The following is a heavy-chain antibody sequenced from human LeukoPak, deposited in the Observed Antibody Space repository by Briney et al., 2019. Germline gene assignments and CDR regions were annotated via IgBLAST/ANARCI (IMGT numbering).Heavy chain of an antibody. CDR2: IYYSGST. V-gene: IGHV4-61*01. J-gene: IGHJ4*02. Sequence: PSETLSLTCTVSGGSVSSGRYYWSWIWQPPGKGLEWIGYIYYSGSTNYNPSLKSRVTISVDTSKNQFSLKLSSVTAADTAVYYCAREGLYGDYVWSLDYWGQGTLVTVSS. D-gene: IGHD4-17*01. CDR1: GGSVSSGRYY. CDR3: AREGLYGDYVWSLDY.